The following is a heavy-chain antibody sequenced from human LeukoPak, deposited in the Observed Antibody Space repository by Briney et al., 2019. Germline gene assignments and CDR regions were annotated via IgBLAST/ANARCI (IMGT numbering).Heavy chain of an antibody. D-gene: IGHD5-18*01. Sequence: GGSLRLSCAAPGFTFSDYYMSWVRQAPGKGREGVSYISRSSSYTKYADSVKGRFTTSRDNAKNPLYLQMNGLRAEDTAVHYCARGEYTAMFPIDYWGQGTLVTVSS. J-gene: IGHJ4*02. CDR1: GFTFSDYY. CDR2: ISRSSSYT. V-gene: IGHV3-11*06. CDR3: ARGEYTAMFPIDY.